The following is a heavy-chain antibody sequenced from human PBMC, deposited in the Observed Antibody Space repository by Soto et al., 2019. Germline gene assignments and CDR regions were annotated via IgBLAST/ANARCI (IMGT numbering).Heavy chain of an antibody. J-gene: IGHJ4*02. V-gene: IGHV4-39*01. CDR1: GGSISSSSYY. Sequence: QLQLQESGPGLVKPSETLSLTCTVSGGSISSSSYYWGWIRQPPGKGLEWMGSIYYSGTPYYNPSLKSRVTISVDTSKNQFSPKLSSVTAADTAVYYCARLVRWSYLEYWGQGTLVTVAS. CDR2: IYYSGTP. D-gene: IGHD1-26*01. CDR3: ARLVRWSYLEY.